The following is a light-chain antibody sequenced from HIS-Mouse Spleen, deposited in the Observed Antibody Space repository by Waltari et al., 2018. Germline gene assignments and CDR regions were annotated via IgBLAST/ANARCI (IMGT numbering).Light chain of an antibody. J-gene: IGLJ1*01. CDR3: CSYAGSSTYV. CDR2: EGS. V-gene: IGLV2-23*01. Sequence: QSALTQPASVSGSPGQSITISCTGTSSDCGRYTLCSWYQQHPGKAPKLMIYEGSKRPSGVSNRFSGSKSGNTASLTISGLQAEDEADYYCCSYAGSSTYVFGTGTKVTVL. CDR1: SSDCGRYTL.